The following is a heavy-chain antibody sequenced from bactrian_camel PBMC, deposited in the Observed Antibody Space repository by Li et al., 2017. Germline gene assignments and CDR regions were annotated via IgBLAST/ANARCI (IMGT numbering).Heavy chain of an antibody. CDR1: YTYNEGD. J-gene: IGHJ4*01. CDR2: IYSDVGKT. V-gene: IGHV3-2*01. Sequence: HVQLVESGGGSVQAGGSLRLSCGYTYNEGDMAWFRQAPGKGLEWVSSIYSDVGKTYYADSGKGRFTISRDNAKNTVYLQMNNLDSEDTAMYYCATGPSRAGGICLLSPPLYSDWAQGTQVTVS. CDR3: ATGPSRAGGICLLSPPLYSD. D-gene: IGHD4*01.